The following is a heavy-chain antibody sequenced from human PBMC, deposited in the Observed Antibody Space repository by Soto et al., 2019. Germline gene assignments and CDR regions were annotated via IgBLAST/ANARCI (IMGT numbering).Heavy chain of an antibody. Sequence: GGSLRLSCAASGFTFSTYAMSWVRQAPGKGLEWVSGISGVGGSIDYPDSVKGRFTISRDNSKNTLYLQMNSLRAEDTALYYCAKGSGLLPTFPFDYWCQGTLVTVS. J-gene: IGHJ4*02. D-gene: IGHD2-15*01. CDR3: AKGSGLLPTFPFDY. CDR2: ISGVGGSI. CDR1: GFTFSTYA. V-gene: IGHV3-23*01.